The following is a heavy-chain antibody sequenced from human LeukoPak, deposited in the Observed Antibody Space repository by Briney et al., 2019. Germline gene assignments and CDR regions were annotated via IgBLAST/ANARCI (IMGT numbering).Heavy chain of an antibody. CDR1: GYTFTSYD. Sequence: ASVKVSCKASGYTFTSYDINWVRQATGQGLEWMGWMNPNSGNTGHAQKFQGRVTMTRNTSISTAYMELSSLRSEDTAVYYCARTLRFLEWLLYPYGMDVWGQGTTVTVSS. CDR3: ARTLRFLEWLLYPYGMDV. V-gene: IGHV1-8*01. J-gene: IGHJ6*02. CDR2: MNPNSGNT. D-gene: IGHD3-3*01.